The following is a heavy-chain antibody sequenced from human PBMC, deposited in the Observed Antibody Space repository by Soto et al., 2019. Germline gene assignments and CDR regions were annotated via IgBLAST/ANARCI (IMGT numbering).Heavy chain of an antibody. CDR2: TYYRSKWYN. CDR1: GDSVSSNSAA. D-gene: IGHD5-12*01. Sequence: SQTLSLTCAISGDSVSSNSAAWNWIRQSPSRGLEWLGRTYYRSKWYNDYALSVKSRITINPDTSKNQFSMQLNSVTPEYTAVYYCAREVDSGYDWGVGYYYYYYGMDVWGQGTTVTVS. J-gene: IGHJ6*02. CDR3: AREVDSGYDWGVGYYYYYYGMDV. V-gene: IGHV6-1*01.